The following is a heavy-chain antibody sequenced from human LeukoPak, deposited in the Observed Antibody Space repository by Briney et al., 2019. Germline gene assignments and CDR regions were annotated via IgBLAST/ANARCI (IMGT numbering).Heavy chain of an antibody. V-gene: IGHV3-30*02. D-gene: IGHD4-23*01. CDR3: TKGDDYGANTRLPKYNWFDP. CDR1: GFTFRSCA. J-gene: IGHJ5*02. CDR2: IRYDGNNK. Sequence: GGSLRLSCAASGFTFRSCAMHWVRQAPGKGLERVAYIRYDGNNKYYADSVRGRFTISRDNSKDTLYLQMNSLRPEDTAVYYCTKGDDYGANTRLPKYNWFDPWGQGTLVTVSS.